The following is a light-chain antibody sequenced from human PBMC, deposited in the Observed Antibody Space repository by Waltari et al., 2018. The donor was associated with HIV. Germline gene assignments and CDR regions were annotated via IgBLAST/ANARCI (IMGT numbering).Light chain of an antibody. CDR1: QSLLHSDGKTY. Sequence: ILLTQSPVSLSVTPGQPASISCTSSQSLLHSDGKTYLYWYLKRPGQPPQLLMYEVSNRFSGVSERFSGSGSGTNFTLRITRVEAGDVGTYYCMQSLQVLGTFGQGTKLEIK. CDR3: MQSLQVLGT. J-gene: IGKJ2*01. V-gene: IGKV2D-29*01. CDR2: EVS.